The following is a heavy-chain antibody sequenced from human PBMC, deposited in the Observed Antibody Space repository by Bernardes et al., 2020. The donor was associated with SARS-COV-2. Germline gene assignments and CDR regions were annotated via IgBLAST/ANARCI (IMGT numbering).Heavy chain of an antibody. CDR2: VGPQDSYT. D-gene: IGHD6-19*01. CDR1: GYIFTSYG. CDR3: VRDEAVAGTGPFYFDK. Sequence: ASVKVSCKASGYIFTSYGFSWVRQDPGQGLEWMGWVGPQDSYTKYARELQGRVSMTIDTSTNTAYMELTSLTPDDTAMYFCVRDEAVAGTGPFYFDKWGQGTLVIV. V-gene: IGHV1-18*04. J-gene: IGHJ4*02.